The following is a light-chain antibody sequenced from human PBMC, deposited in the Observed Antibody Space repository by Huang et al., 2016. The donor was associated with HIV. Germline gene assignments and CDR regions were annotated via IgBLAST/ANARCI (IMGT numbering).Light chain of an antibody. V-gene: IGKV1-39*01. J-gene: IGKJ4*01. CDR2: ASS. CDR1: ENIVYS. Sequence: DIQLTQSPFSLSASVGDGITITCRASENIVYSLSWFQQKPGHAPTALIYASSRLHAGVPSKFSGTGSGTNFTLSINGLGPEDFATYYCQQSKNLPRTYGGGTKVDIK. CDR3: QQSKNLPRT.